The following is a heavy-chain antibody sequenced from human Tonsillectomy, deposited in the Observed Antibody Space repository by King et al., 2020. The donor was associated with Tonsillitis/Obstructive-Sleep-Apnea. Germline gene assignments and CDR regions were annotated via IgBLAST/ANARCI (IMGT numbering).Heavy chain of an antibody. CDR1: GFTFSSYE. V-gene: IGHV3-48*03. D-gene: IGHD2-15*01. Sequence: QLVQSGGGLVQPGGSLRLSCAASGFTFSSYEMNWVRQAPGKGLEWVSYISSSGSTIYYADSVKGRFTISRDNAKNSLYLQMNSLRAEDTAVYYCARLVVVVVAATQSGFDIWGHGTMVTVSS. CDR2: ISSSGSTI. CDR3: ARLVVVVVAATQSGFDI. J-gene: IGHJ3*02.